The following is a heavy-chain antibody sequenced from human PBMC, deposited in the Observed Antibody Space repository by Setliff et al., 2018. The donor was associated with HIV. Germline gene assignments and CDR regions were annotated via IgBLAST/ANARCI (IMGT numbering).Heavy chain of an antibody. Sequence: GGSLRLSCAASEFPFSSHTMHWARQAPGKGLEWVGVISYDGRNKYYADSVRGRFTISRDNSKNTLYLQMNSLRTEDTAVYYCAREMPMIYWYFDLWGRGTLVTVSS. D-gene: IGHD3-22*01. CDR1: EFPFSSHT. J-gene: IGHJ2*01. V-gene: IGHV3-30*04. CDR3: AREMPMIYWYFDL. CDR2: ISYDGRNK.